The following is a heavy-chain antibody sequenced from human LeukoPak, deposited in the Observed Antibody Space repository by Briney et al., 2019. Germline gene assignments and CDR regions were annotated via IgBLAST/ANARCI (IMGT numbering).Heavy chain of an antibody. D-gene: IGHD1-26*01. V-gene: IGHV3-21*01. CDR1: GFTFSSYS. CDR2: ISSSSSYI. Sequence: GGSLRLSCAASGFTFSSYSMNWVRQAPGKGLEWVSSISSSSSYIYYADSVKGRFTISRDNAKNSLYLQMNSLRAEDTAVYYCARIQYSGSYPYFDYWGQGALVTVSS. J-gene: IGHJ4*02. CDR3: ARIQYSGSYPYFDY.